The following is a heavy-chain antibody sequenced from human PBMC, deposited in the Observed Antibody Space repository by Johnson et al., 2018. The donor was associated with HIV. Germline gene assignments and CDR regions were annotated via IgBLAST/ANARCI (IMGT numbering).Heavy chain of an antibody. Sequence: QVLLVESGGGVVQPGRSLRLSCAASGFTFSSYAMHWVRQTPGKGLEWVALISDDGNNKYYADSVKGRFTISRDNAKNSLDLQMNSLRAEDTAVYYCAPQLGIGDAFDIWGQGTMVTVSS. V-gene: IGHV3-30-3*01. J-gene: IGHJ3*02. D-gene: IGHD7-27*01. CDR3: APQLGIGDAFDI. CDR2: ISDDGNNK. CDR1: GFTFSSYA.